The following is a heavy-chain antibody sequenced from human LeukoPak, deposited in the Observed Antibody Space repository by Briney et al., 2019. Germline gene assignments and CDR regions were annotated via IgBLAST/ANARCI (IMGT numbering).Heavy chain of an antibody. V-gene: IGHV3-74*01. J-gene: IGHJ4*02. CDR1: GFTFSSYA. CDR2: ICPDGTVT. CDR3: VRDFRSADY. Sequence: PGGSLRLSCAASGFTFSSYAMHWVRQAPGKGPMWVSRICPDGTVTNYADSVKARFIISRDNTRNTVYLQMNSLRVEDTAVYYCVRDFRSADYWGQGTLVTVSS.